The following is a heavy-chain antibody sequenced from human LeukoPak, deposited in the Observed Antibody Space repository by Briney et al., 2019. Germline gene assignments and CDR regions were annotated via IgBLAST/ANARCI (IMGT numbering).Heavy chain of an antibody. D-gene: IGHD2-2*01. CDR3: ERDSVTVAPAAPDY. CDR1: GFTFGSYS. Sequence: PGGSLRLSCAASGFTFGSYSMNWVRQAPGKGLEWVSSISGSSGYIYYADSVKGRFTISRDNAKNSVYLQMNSLRAEDTAVYFCERDSVTVAPAAPDYWGQGTLVTVSS. CDR2: ISGSSGYI. J-gene: IGHJ4*02. V-gene: IGHV3-21*01.